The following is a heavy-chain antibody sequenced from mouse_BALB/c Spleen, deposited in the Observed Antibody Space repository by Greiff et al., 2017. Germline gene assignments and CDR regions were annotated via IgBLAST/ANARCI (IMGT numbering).Heavy chain of an antibody. V-gene: IGHV3-2*02. J-gene: IGHJ2*01. CDR1: GYSITSDYA. Sequence: EVKLQESGPGLVKPSQSLSLTCTVTGYSITSDYAWNWIRQFPGNKLEWMGYISYSGSTSYNPSLKSRISITRDTSKNQFFLQLNSVTTEDTATYYCARAYYRGYFDYWGQGTTLTVSS. D-gene: IGHD2-14*01. CDR2: ISYSGST. CDR3: ARAYYRGYFDY.